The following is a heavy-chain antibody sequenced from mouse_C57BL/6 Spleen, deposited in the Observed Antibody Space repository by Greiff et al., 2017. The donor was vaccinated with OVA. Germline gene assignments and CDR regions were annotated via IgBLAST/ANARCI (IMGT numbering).Heavy chain of an antibody. CDR3: ARQGGNYDAMDY. Sequence: EVKVVESGGGLVQPGESLKLSCESNEYEFLSHDMSWVRKTPEKRLELVAAINSDGGSTYYPDTMERRFIISRDNTKKTLYLQMSSLRSEDTALYYCARQGGNYDAMDYWGQGTSVTVSS. D-gene: IGHD2-1*01. V-gene: IGHV5-2*01. J-gene: IGHJ4*01. CDR2: INSDGGST. CDR1: EYEFLSHD.